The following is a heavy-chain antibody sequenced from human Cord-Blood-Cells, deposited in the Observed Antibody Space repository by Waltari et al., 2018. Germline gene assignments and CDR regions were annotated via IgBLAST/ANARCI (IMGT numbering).Heavy chain of an antibody. CDR2: IYYSGST. V-gene: IGHV4-31*03. J-gene: IGHJ4*02. Sequence: QVQLQESGPGLVKPSQTLSLTCTVSGGSISRGGYYWSWIRQHPGKGLEWIGYIYYSGSTYYNPSLKSRVTISVDTSKNQFSLKRSSVTAADTAVYYCARGYYYDSSGYDYWGQGTLVTVSS. CDR1: GGSISRGGYY. D-gene: IGHD3-22*01. CDR3: ARGYYYDSSGYDY.